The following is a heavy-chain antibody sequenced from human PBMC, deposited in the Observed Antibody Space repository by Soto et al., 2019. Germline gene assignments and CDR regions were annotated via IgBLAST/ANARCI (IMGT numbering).Heavy chain of an antibody. Sequence: SETLSLTCTVSGGSISSYYWSWIRQPAGKGLEWIGRIYTSGSTNYNPSLKSRVTMSVDTSKNQFSLKLSSVTAADTAVYYCERWGSGGTFINWFDPWGQGTLVTVSS. CDR1: GGSISSYY. J-gene: IGHJ5*02. V-gene: IGHV4-4*07. CDR2: IYTSGST. D-gene: IGHD2-15*01. CDR3: ERWGSGGTFINWFDP.